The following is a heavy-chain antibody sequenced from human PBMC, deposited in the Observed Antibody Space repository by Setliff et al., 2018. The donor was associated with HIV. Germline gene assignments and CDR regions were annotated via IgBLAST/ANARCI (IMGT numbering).Heavy chain of an antibody. J-gene: IGHJ6*03. Sequence: SETLSLTCTVSGGSISSSSYYWGWIRQPPGKGLEWIGNIYSGGTTYYNSSLRSRVTISVDTSKNQFSLKMSSVTAADTAVYYCARGVADYDFWSGSGDYYYMDVWGKGTTVTVSS. CDR1: GGSISSSSYY. CDR2: IYSGGTT. D-gene: IGHD3-3*01. V-gene: IGHV4-39*07. CDR3: ARGVADYDFWSGSGDYYYMDV.